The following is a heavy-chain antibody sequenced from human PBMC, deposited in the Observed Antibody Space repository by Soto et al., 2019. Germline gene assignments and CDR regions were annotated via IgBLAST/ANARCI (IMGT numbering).Heavy chain of an antibody. CDR1: GGSVSSGSFH. Sequence: VQLQQSGPGLVKPSETLSLTCSVSGGSVSSGSFHWSWIRESPGKGLQFIGSIFYNGTANYSPSLKNRVTISIDTAQSQFSLTLVSVAAADTAVYYCARIGGWYDIDFWGQGNLVTVSS. CDR2: IFYNGTA. D-gene: IGHD6-19*01. J-gene: IGHJ4*02. CDR3: ARIGGWYDIDF. V-gene: IGHV4-61*01.